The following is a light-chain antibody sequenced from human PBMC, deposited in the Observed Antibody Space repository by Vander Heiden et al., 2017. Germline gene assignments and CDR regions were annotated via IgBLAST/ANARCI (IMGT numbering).Light chain of an antibody. Sequence: EIVLTQPPATLSLSPGARATLSCRASQSVSSYLAWYQQKPGQSPRLLIYDASNRATGIPARFSGSGSGTDFTLTISSLEPEDFAVYYCQQRSSWPLTFGGGTKVEIK. CDR2: DAS. CDR3: QQRSSWPLT. J-gene: IGKJ4*01. CDR1: QSVSSY. V-gene: IGKV3-11*01.